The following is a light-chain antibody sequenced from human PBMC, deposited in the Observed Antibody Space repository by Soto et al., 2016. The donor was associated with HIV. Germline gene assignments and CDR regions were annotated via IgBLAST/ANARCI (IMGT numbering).Light chain of an antibody. V-gene: IGKV1-12*01. J-gene: IGKJ3*01. Sequence: IQMTQSPSSVSASVGDRVTITCRASQAINSRLAWYQQKPGKAPEVLITATYTLQAGVPSRFSGSASGGTGTDFTLTIDSLQPEDFATYYCQQTDSFPFTFGPGTKVNV. CDR1: QAINSR. CDR2: ATY. CDR3: QQTDSFPFT.